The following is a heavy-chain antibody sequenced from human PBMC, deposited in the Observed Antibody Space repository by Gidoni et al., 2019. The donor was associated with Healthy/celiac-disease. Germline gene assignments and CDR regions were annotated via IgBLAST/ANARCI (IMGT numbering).Heavy chain of an antibody. Sequence: EVQLVESGGGLVQPGGSLRLSCAASGFTVSSNYMSWVRQAPGKGLEWVSVIYSGGSTYYADSVKGRFTISRDNSKNTLYLQMNSLRAEETAVYYCARVGGDIVVVPAAPETYYYYYYGMDVWGQGTTVTVSS. D-gene: IGHD2-2*01. CDR3: ARVGGDIVVVPAAPETYYYYYYGMDV. CDR1: GFTVSSNY. V-gene: IGHV3-66*02. CDR2: IYSGGST. J-gene: IGHJ6*02.